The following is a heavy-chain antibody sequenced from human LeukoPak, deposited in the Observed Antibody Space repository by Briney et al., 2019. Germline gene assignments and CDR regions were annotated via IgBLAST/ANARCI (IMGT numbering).Heavy chain of an antibody. Sequence: GGSLRLSCAASGFTFSSYAMHWVRQAPGKGLEWVAVISYDGSNKYYVDPVKGRLTISRDNSKNTLYLQMNSLRAEDTAVYYCAKEPSSGYYKGPFDYWGQGTLVTVSS. CDR2: ISYDGSNK. CDR1: GFTFSSYA. CDR3: AKEPSSGYYKGPFDY. J-gene: IGHJ4*02. D-gene: IGHD3-22*01. V-gene: IGHV3-30*18.